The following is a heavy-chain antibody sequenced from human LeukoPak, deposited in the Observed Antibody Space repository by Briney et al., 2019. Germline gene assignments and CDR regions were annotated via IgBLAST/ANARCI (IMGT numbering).Heavy chain of an antibody. J-gene: IGHJ4*02. D-gene: IGHD4-17*01. CDR2: IYSDGSDT. CDR3: ARGATVTYYFDH. Sequence: GGSLRLSCAASGLTFSGYWMYWVRQAPGKGLVWVSGIYSDGSDTRYADSVKGRFTISRDNARSSLFLQMSNLRVEDTAVYFCARGATVTYYFDHWGQGALVAVSS. CDR1: GLTFSGYW. V-gene: IGHV3-74*01.